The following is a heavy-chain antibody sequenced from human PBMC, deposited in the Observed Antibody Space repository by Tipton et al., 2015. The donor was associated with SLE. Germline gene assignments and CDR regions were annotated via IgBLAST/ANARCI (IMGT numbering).Heavy chain of an antibody. CDR1: GGSITTGSYY. CDR3: ARHERWPHFDY. J-gene: IGHJ4*02. Sequence: TLSLTCTVSGGSITTGSYYWSWIRQPAGKGLEWIGRLYTTGSTYYNPSLKSRVTISIDTSKNQFSLKLSSMTAADTAVYYCARHERWPHFDYWGQGTLVTVSS. V-gene: IGHV4-61*02. CDR2: LYTTGST. D-gene: IGHD6-19*01.